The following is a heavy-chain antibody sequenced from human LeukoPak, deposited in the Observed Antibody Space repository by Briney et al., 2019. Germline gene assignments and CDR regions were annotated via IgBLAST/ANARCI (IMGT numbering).Heavy chain of an antibody. CDR1: RYSISNAYY. CDR2: IYHSGST. J-gene: IGHJ4*02. V-gene: IGHV4-38-2*02. D-gene: IGHD3-10*01. Sequence: SETPSLTCTVSRYSISNAYYWGWIRQPPGKGLEWIGSIYHSGSTYYNPSLKSRVTISVDTSKNQFSLKLSSVTAADTAVYYCARHRSITMVRGVILRGFDYWGQGTLVTVSS. CDR3: ARHRSITMVRGVILRGFDY.